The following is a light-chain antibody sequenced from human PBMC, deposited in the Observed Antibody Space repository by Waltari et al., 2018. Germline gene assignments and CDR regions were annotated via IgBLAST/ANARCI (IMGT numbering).Light chain of an antibody. J-gene: IGLJ1*01. Sequence: QSALTQPASVSGSPGQSITISCTGTSSDVGTYDHVSLYQQHPGKAPKLMIYDVTKRPSGIANRFSGSKSGNTASLTISGLQAEDEADYYCSSYTTSSTVYVFGTGTKVTVL. CDR1: SSDVGTYDH. CDR2: DVT. CDR3: SSYTTSSTVYV. V-gene: IGLV2-14*03.